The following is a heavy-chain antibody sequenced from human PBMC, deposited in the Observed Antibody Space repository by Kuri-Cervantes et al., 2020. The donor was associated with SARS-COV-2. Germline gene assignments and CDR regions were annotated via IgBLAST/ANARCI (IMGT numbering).Heavy chain of an antibody. Sequence: GESLKISCSASGFTFSSYAMHWVRQAPGKGLEYVSAISSNGGSTYYADSVKGRFTISRDNSKNTLYLQMSSLRVEDTAVYYCVRPGAVAGTFDYWGQGTLVTVSS. CDR2: ISSNGGST. J-gene: IGHJ4*02. CDR3: VRPGAVAGTFDY. D-gene: IGHD6-19*01. CDR1: GFTFSSYA. V-gene: IGHV3-64D*08.